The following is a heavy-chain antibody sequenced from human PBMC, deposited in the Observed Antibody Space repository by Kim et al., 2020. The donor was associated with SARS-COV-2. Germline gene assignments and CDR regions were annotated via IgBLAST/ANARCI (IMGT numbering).Heavy chain of an antibody. J-gene: IGHJ4*02. CDR3: ARFRPGG. Sequence: GSTNNNRSRKSRVTISVDTSKNQFSLKLSSVTAADTAVYYCARFRPGGWGQGTLVTVSS. CDR2: GST. V-gene: IGHV4-34*01. D-gene: IGHD2-15*01.